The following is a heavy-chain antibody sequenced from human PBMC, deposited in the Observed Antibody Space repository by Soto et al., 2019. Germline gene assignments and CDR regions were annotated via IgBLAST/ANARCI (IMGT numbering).Heavy chain of an antibody. V-gene: IGHV1-69*12. CDR2: IIPIFGTA. J-gene: IGHJ6*02. CDR3: ARGYYYDSSGYYWYYYYGMDV. Sequence: QVQLVQSGAEVKKPGSSVKVSCTASGGTFSSYAISWVRQAPGQGLEWMGGIIPIFGTANYAQKFQGRVTITADESTSTAYMELSSLRSEDTAVYYCARGYYYDSSGYYWYYYYGMDVWGQGTTVTVSS. D-gene: IGHD3-22*01. CDR1: GGTFSSYA.